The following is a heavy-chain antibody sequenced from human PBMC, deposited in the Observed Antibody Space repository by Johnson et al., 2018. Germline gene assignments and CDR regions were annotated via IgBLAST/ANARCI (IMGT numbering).Heavy chain of an antibody. CDR2: INPSGGST. V-gene: IGHV1-46*01. CDR3: AREEETGMREYFQY. D-gene: IGHD3-9*01. J-gene: IGHJ1*01. CDR1: GYTFSSYY. Sequence: VQLVETGAEVKKPGASVKVSCKASGYTFSSYYMHWVRQAPGQGLEWMGIINPSGGSTSYAQKFQGSVTMTRDTSPTKVYMELSSLRSEDTALYYCAREEETGMREYFQYWGHGTLVTVSS.